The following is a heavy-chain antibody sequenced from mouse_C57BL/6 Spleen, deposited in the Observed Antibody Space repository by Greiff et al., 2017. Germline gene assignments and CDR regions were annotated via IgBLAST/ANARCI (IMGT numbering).Heavy chain of an antibody. Sequence: EVQLQQSGPGLVKPSQSLSLTCSVTGYSITSGYYWNWIRQFPGNKLEWMGYISYDGSNNYNPSLKNRISITRDTSKNQFFLKLNSVTTEDTATYYCARGDSNLYYYAMDYWGQGTSVTVSS. CDR3: ARGDSNLYYYAMDY. CDR2: ISYDGSN. J-gene: IGHJ4*01. CDR1: GYSITSGYY. V-gene: IGHV3-6*01. D-gene: IGHD2-5*01.